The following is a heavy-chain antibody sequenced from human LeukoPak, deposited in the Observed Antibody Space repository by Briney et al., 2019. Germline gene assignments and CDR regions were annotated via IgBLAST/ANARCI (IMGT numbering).Heavy chain of an antibody. D-gene: IGHD6-6*01. J-gene: IGHJ4*02. CDR1: GYTFTSYG. CDR2: ISAYNGNT. Sequence: ASVKVSCKASGYTFTSYGISWVRQAPGQGLEWMGWISAYNGNTNYAQKLQGRVTMTTDTSTSTAYMELRSLRSDDTAVYYCARGGSSFTPFPQGVLDYWGQGTLVTVSS. CDR3: ARGGSSFTPFPQGVLDY. V-gene: IGHV1-18*01.